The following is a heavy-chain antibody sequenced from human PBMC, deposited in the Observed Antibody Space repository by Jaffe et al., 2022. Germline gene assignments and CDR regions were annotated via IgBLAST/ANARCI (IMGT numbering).Heavy chain of an antibody. D-gene: IGHD3-9*01. Sequence: QVQLVQSGAEVKKPGASVKVSCKASGYTFTSYYMHWVRQAPGQGLEWMGIINPSGGSTSYAQKFQGRVTMTRDTSTSTVYMELSSLRSEDTAVYYCARDDSHDILTGYYNLFDYWGQGTLVTVSS. V-gene: IGHV1-46*01. CDR1: GYTFTSYY. CDR2: INPSGGST. J-gene: IGHJ4*02. CDR3: ARDDSHDILTGYYNLFDY.